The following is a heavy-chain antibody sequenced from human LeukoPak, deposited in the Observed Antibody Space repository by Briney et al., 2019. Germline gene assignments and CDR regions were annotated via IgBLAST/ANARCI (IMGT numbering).Heavy chain of an antibody. CDR3: ARDVSGDGMAWLDP. CDR1: GLTVSSNH. J-gene: IGHJ5*02. D-gene: IGHD3-10*01. Sequence: GGSLRLSCAASGLTVSSNHMNWVRQAPGKGLEWVSAFYSGGAIYYADSVKGRFTISRDNSKNTLSLQMNSLRAEDTAEHYCARDVSGDGMAWLDPWGQGTLVTVSS. CDR2: FYSGGAI. V-gene: IGHV3-53*01.